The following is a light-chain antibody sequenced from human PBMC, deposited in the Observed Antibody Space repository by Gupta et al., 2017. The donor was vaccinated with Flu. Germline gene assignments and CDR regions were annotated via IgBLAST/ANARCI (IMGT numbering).Light chain of an antibody. V-gene: IGLV2-8*01. CDR2: EVR. Sequence: QSDLTQPPSASGSPGQSVTISCTGTSTDIGNYNHVSWYQHHPDKAPRLLMFEVRERPSGVPYRFAGSKSGNTASLTVSGLQVDDEGIYYCASYVGSKRLFGGGTKLTVL. CDR3: ASYVGSKRL. J-gene: IGLJ3*02. CDR1: STDIGNYNH.